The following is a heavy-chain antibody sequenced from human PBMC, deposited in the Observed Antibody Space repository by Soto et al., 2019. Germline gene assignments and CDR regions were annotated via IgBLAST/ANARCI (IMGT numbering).Heavy chain of an antibody. Sequence: SETLSLTCTVSGGSISSSSYYWGWIRQPPGKGLEWIGSIYYSGSTYYNPSLKSRVTISVDTSKNQFSLKLSSVTAADTAVYYCQLVVVPAARIYYYYMDVWGKGTTVTVSS. CDR2: IYYSGST. CDR3: QLVVVPAARIYYYYMDV. CDR1: GGSISSSSYY. V-gene: IGHV4-39*01. J-gene: IGHJ6*03. D-gene: IGHD2-2*01.